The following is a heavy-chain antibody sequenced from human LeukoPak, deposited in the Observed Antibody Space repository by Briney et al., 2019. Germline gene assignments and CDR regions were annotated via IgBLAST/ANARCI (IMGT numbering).Heavy chain of an antibody. CDR1: GGSISSGSYY. J-gene: IGHJ4*02. V-gene: IGHV4-61*02. D-gene: IGHD3-22*01. CDR2: IYTSGST. Sequence: SETLSLTCTVSGGSISSGSYYWSWIRPPAGKGLEWIGSIYTSGSTNYNPTLKSRVSISVDTSKNQFSLKLHSVTAADTAVYYCARVTSGGYLDSWGQGTLVTVSS. CDR3: ARVTSGGYLDS.